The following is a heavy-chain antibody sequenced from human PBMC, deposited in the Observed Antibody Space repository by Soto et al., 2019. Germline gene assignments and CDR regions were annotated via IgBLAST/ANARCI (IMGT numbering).Heavy chain of an antibody. D-gene: IGHD2-2*01. V-gene: IGHV1-18*01. CDR1: GYTFTSYG. CDR2: ISAYNGNT. Sequence: GPSVKVSCKASGYTFTSYGISWVRQAPGQGLEWMGWISAYNGNTNYAQKLQGRVTMTTDTSTSTAYMELRSLRSDDTAVYYCARDLPDIVVVPATWAAFDIWGQGTMVTVS. J-gene: IGHJ3*02. CDR3: ARDLPDIVVVPATWAAFDI.